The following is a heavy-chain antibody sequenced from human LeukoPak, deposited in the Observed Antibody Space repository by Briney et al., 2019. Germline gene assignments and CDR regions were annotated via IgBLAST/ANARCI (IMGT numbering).Heavy chain of an antibody. CDR1: GFTFSSYS. CDR3: ARATGTTGSYYYYGMDV. Sequence: PGGSLRLFCAASGFTFSSYSKNWVRQAPGKGLEWVSSISNSSSYIYYADSVKGRFTISRDNAKNSLYLQMNSLRAEDTAVYYCARATGTTGSYYYYGMDVWGQGTTVTVSS. D-gene: IGHD1-1*01. V-gene: IGHV3-21*01. CDR2: ISNSSSYI. J-gene: IGHJ6*02.